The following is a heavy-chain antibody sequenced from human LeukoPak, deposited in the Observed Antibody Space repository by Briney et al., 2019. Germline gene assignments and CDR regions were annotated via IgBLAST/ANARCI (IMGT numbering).Heavy chain of an antibody. D-gene: IGHD5-18*01. J-gene: IGHJ4*02. CDR3: AREGSGYSYGLTS. CDR2: MNPNSGNT. CDR1: GYTFTSYD. Sequence: GPVEVSCQASGYTFTSYDINWVRQAIGQGLEWMGWMNPNSGNTGYAQKFQGRVTMTRNTSISTAYMELSSLRSEDTAVYYCAREGSGYSYGLTSWGQGTLVTVSS. V-gene: IGHV1-8*01.